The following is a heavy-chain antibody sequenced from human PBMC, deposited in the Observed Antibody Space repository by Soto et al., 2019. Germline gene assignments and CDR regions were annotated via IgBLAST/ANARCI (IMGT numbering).Heavy chain of an antibody. V-gene: IGHV4-59*01. CDR1: GGSINDFY. J-gene: IGHJ4*02. Sequence: LTCTVSGGSINDFYWSWIRQPPGKGLEWIGYIYYSGSTDYNPSLKGRVTISVDTSKNQFSLKLRSVTAADTAVYYCARVGGVAARTFDYWGQGTLVTVSS. CDR2: IYYSGST. CDR3: ARVGGVAARTFDY. D-gene: IGHD6-6*01.